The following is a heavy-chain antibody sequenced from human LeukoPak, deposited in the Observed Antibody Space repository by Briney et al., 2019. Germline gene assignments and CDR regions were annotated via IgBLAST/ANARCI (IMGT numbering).Heavy chain of an antibody. CDR3: ARDNDKVVDH. CDR2: ITAYNGNR. Sequence: ASVKVSCRTSGYTFSNYGISWVRQAPGQGLEWMGWITAYNGNRLYAQRFQGRITLTTDTSTSTSYMELRSLEYDDTAIYYCARDNDKVVDHWGQGTLVTVSS. D-gene: IGHD1-1*01. CDR1: GYTFSNYG. V-gene: IGHV1-18*01. J-gene: IGHJ4*01.